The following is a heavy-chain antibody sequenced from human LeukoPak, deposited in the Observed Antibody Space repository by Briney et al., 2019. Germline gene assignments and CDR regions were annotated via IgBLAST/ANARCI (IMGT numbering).Heavy chain of an antibody. D-gene: IGHD6-13*01. CDR3: AREDYISSWYPHYYMDV. Sequence: GGSLRLSCAASGFTFSSYWMSWVRQAPGKGLEWVANIKQDGSAKYYVDSVKGRFTISRDNAKNSLYLQMNSLRAEDTAVYYCAREDYISSWYPHYYMDVWGKGTTVTISS. CDR1: GFTFSSYW. V-gene: IGHV3-7*01. CDR2: IKQDGSAK. J-gene: IGHJ6*03.